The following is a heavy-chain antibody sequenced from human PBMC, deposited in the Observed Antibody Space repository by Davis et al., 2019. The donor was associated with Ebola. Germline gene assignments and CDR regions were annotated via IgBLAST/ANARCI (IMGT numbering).Heavy chain of an antibody. Sequence: SVTVSRQASVYTFTSYALFWLRQASGQRLEWMGWINAGNGNTKYSQKFQGRVTITRDTSASTAYMELSSLRSEDTAVYYCARVPQQWLPLCDYWGQGTLVTVSS. V-gene: IGHV1-3*01. D-gene: IGHD6-19*01. CDR2: INAGNGNT. CDR1: VYTFTSYA. CDR3: ARVPQQWLPLCDY. J-gene: IGHJ4*02.